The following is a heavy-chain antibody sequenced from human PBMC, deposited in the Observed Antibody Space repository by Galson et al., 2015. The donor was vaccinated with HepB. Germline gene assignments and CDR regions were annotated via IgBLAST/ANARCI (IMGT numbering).Heavy chain of an antibody. CDR2: IDASDSDT. J-gene: IGHJ4*02. CDR3: ARIADYYDSSGYSYYFDY. Sequence: QSGAEVTKPGESLRISCKGSGFTFTNYWITWVRQMPGKGLEWMERIDASDSDTHYSPSFQGHVTISTDKSINTAYLQWSSLKASDTAMYYCARIADYYDSSGYSYYFDYWGQGTLVTVSS. D-gene: IGHD3-22*01. V-gene: IGHV5-10-1*01. CDR1: GFTFTNYW.